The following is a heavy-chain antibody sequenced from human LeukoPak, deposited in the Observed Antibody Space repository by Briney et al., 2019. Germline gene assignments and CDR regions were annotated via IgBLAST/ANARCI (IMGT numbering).Heavy chain of an antibody. CDR1: GFTFSDHY. V-gene: IGHV3-11*01. J-gene: IGHJ5*02. CDR2: ISSSGTIT. Sequence: GGSLRLSCAASGFTFSDHYMSWIRQAPGAGLERFSYISSSGTITHYADSVKGRFTISRDNAKNSLYLQMNSLRAEDTAVYYCARGAGPLFDPWGQGTLVTVSS. CDR3: ARGAGPLFDP.